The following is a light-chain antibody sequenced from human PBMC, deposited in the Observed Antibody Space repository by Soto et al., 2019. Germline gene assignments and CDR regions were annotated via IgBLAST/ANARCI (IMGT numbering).Light chain of an antibody. CDR3: QQVRSTPSCT. CDR1: QSVSRSD. Sequence: IALRQYPGSLSFCRGERTTLSYRASQSVSRSDLAWYQQKPGQAPRLLIYGASSRATGIPDRFSGSGSGTDFPLTISRMAPEDFAVYYCQQVRSTPSCTYGQGTKVE. V-gene: IGKV3-20*01. CDR2: GAS. J-gene: IGKJ1*01.